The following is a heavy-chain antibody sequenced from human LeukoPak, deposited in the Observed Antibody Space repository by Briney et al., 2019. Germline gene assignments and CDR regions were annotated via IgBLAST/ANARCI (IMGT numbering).Heavy chain of an antibody. CDR3: ARAWGYYDRSGFYNY. D-gene: IGHD3-22*01. CDR1: GGSFSGYY. Sequence: PSETLSLTCAVYGGSFSGYYWSWIRQPPGKGLEWIGEINHSGSTNYNPSLKSRVTISVDTSKNQFSLKLSSVTAADTAVYYCARAWGYYDRSGFYNYWGQGTLVTVSS. CDR2: INHSGST. V-gene: IGHV4-34*01. J-gene: IGHJ4*02.